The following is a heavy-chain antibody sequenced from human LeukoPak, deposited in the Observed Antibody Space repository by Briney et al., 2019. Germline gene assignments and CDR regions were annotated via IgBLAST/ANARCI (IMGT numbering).Heavy chain of an antibody. D-gene: IGHD3-10*01. CDR1: GFTFSSYN. J-gene: IGHJ4*02. Sequence: PGGSLRLSCAASGFTFSSYNRNWVRQAPGQGLEWVSSISRTSTYIYYADSVKGRFTISRDNAKNSLYLQMNSLRAEDTAVYYCARCLVVATNDYGSGSYDYWGQGTLVTVSS. V-gene: IGHV3-21*01. CDR2: ISRTSTYI. CDR3: ARCLVVATNDYGSGSYDY.